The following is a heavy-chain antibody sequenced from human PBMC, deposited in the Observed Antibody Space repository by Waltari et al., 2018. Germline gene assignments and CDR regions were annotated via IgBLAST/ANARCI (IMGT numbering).Heavy chain of an antibody. V-gene: IGHV1-46*01. J-gene: IGHJ4*02. D-gene: IGHD2-15*01. CDR1: GYTFTSDY. CDR2: INPSGGST. CDR3: ASNIRCSGGSRYSGYFDY. Sequence: QVQLVQSGAEVKKPGASVKVSCKASGYTFTSDYMHWVRQAPGQGLAWMGIINPSGGSTTYAQKFQGTVTMTRDTSTSTVYMELSSLRSEDTAVYYCASNIRCSGGSRYSGYFDYWGQGTLVIVSS.